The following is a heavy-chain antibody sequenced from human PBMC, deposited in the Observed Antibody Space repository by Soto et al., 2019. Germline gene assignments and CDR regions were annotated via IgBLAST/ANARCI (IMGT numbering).Heavy chain of an antibody. Sequence: EVQLVESGGGLVQPGGSLKLSCAASGFTFSGSAIHWVRQASGKGLEWVGRIRSKANSYATAYAASVKGRFTISRDDSKNTAYLQMNSLKTEATAVYYCTRESHISGWYLDYWGQGTLVTVSS. CDR3: TRESHISGWYLDY. CDR2: IRSKANSYAT. CDR1: GFTFSGSA. V-gene: IGHV3-73*01. J-gene: IGHJ4*02. D-gene: IGHD6-19*01.